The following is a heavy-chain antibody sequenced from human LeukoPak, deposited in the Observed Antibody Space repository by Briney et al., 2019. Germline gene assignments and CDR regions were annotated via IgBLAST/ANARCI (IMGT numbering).Heavy chain of an antibody. Sequence: RPGGSLRLSCVASGFSFTSSWMTWVRQAPGKGLEWVANIAGDESQKRYMDSVKGRFTISRDNAKNSLYLQLNSLRAEDTAIYYCVRDLSLVSDRNVWYDALDIWGQGTMVTVSS. V-gene: IGHV3-7*01. CDR3: VRDLSLVSDRNVWYDALDI. CDR1: GFSFTSSW. J-gene: IGHJ3*02. CDR2: IAGDESQK. D-gene: IGHD1-1*01.